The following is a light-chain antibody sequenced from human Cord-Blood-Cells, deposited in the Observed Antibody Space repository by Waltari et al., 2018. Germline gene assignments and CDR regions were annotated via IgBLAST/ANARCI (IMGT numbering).Light chain of an antibody. Sequence: EIVMTQSPATLSVSPGERATLSCRASQSVSSTLAWYQQKPGQAPRLLSYGASTRATGIPARFSGSGSGTEFTLTISSLQSEDFAGYYCQQYNNWPPMYTFGQGTKLEIK. J-gene: IGKJ2*01. CDR2: GAS. CDR3: QQYNNWPPMYT. V-gene: IGKV3-15*01. CDR1: QSVSST.